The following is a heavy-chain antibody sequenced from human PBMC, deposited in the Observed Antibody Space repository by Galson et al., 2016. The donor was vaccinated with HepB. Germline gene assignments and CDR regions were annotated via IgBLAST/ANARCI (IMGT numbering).Heavy chain of an antibody. Sequence: SLRLSCADSESTFGNHWVYWVRQAPGKGLVWVSKINRDGSGKAYADSVKGRFTISRDNAKNTLYLQMNRLRDEDTALSYCARGGTPSGLDIWGQGTMVTVSS. CDR2: INRDGSGK. J-gene: IGHJ3*02. CDR3: ARGGTPSGLDI. D-gene: IGHD3-16*01. CDR1: ESTFGNHW. V-gene: IGHV3-74*03.